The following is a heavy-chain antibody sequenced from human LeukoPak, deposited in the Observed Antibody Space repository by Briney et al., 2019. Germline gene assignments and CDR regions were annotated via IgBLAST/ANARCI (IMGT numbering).Heavy chain of an antibody. V-gene: IGHV4-59*01. CDR3: ARVYYYDSSGPNFDY. D-gene: IGHD3-22*01. Sequence: SETLSLTCTVSGGSISSYYWSWIRQPPGKGLEWIGYIYYSGSTNYNPSLKSRVTISVDTSKNQFSLKLSSVTAADTAVYYCARVYYYDSSGPNFDYWGQGTLVTVSS. J-gene: IGHJ4*02. CDR1: GGSISSYY. CDR2: IYYSGST.